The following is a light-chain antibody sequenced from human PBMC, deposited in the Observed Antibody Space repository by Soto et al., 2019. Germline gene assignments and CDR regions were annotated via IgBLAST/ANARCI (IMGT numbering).Light chain of an antibody. CDR2: KAS. Sequence: IHIAQPPTRLSRSQEDRDTDTCLASQTISSRLAWYQQKPGKAPKLLIYKASTLKSGVPSRFSGSGSGTEFTLTISSLQPDDFATYYCQHYNSYSEAFGQGTKVDIK. CDR3: QHYNSYSEA. J-gene: IGKJ1*01. CDR1: QTISSR. V-gene: IGKV1-5*03.